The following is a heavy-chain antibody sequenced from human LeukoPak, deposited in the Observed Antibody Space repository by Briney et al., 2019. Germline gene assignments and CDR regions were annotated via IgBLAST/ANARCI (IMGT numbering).Heavy chain of an antibody. CDR2: IRFDGSYS. D-gene: IGHD6-19*01. V-gene: IGHV3-30*02. CDR1: GFTFDSFG. CDR3: AKGGSGWSNWFDP. Sequence: GGSLRLSCAASGFTFDSFGMHWVRQAPGKGLEWVAFIRFDGSYSYYGDSMKGRITISRDNSRNTLFLQMNSLRTDDTAVYYCAKGGSGWSNWFDPWGQGTLVTVSS. J-gene: IGHJ5*02.